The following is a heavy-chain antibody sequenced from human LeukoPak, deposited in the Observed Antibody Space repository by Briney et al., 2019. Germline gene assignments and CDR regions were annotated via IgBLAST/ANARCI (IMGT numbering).Heavy chain of an antibody. D-gene: IGHD6-13*01. Sequence: PSETLSLTCTVSGGSISSYYWSWIRQPPGKGLEWIGYIYYSGSTNYNPSLKSRVTISVDTSENQFSLKLSSVTAADTAVYYCARLGIAAAGHYFDYWGQGTLVTVSS. V-gene: IGHV4-59*08. J-gene: IGHJ4*02. CDR3: ARLGIAAAGHYFDY. CDR1: GGSISSYY. CDR2: IYYSGST.